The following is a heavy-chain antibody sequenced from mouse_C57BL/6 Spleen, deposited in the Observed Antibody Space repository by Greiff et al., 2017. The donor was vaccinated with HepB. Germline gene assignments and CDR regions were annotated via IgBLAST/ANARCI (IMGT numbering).Heavy chain of an antibody. J-gene: IGHJ2*01. Sequence: VQLQQSGAELVRPGASVKLSCKASGYTFTDYYINWVKQRPGQGLEWIARIYPGSGNTYYNEKFKGKATLTAEKSSSTAYMQLSSLTSEDSAVYFWASERANWDYFDYWGQGNTHTVSS. CDR1: GYTFTDYY. D-gene: IGHD4-1*01. V-gene: IGHV1-76*01. CDR2: IYPGSGNT. CDR3: ASERANWDYFDY.